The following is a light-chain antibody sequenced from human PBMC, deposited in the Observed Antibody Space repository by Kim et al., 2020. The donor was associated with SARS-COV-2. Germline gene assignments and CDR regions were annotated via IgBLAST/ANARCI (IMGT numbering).Light chain of an antibody. CDR2: DVS. CDR1: SSDVGRYNY. CDR3: CSYAGSYTEV. Sequence: QSALTQPRSVSGSPGQSVTISCTGTSSDVGRYNYVSWYQQHPGKAPKLMIYDVSKRPSGVPDRFSGSKSGNTASLTISGLQGEDEADYYCCSYAGSYTEVFGGGTQLTVL. V-gene: IGLV2-11*01. J-gene: IGLJ2*01.